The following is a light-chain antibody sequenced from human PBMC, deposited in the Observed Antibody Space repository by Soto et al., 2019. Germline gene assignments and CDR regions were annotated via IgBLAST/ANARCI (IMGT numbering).Light chain of an antibody. V-gene: IGLV2-14*01. J-gene: IGLJ2*01. CDR1: RDDIGAYDY. CDR3: NSYTNSSAVV. CDR2: EVT. Sequence: QSVLSQPASVSGSPGQSITISGAGTRDDIGAYDYVSWYQQHPGNAPKLLVYEVTNRPSGVSDRFSGSKSGNTASLTISGLQAEDEADYYCNSYTNSSAVVFGGGTKVTVL.